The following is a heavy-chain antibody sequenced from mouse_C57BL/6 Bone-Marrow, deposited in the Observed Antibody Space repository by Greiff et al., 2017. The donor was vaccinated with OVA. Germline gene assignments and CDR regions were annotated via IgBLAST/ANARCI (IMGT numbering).Heavy chain of an antibody. D-gene: IGHD1-1*01. V-gene: IGHV14-4*01. CDR2: IDPENGDT. Sequence: EVQLQQSGAELVRPGASVKLSCTASGFNIKDDYMHWVKQRPEPGLEWIGWIDPENGDTEYASKFQGKATITADTSSNTAYLQLSSLTSEDTAVYYCTTRVTTVVDYYAMDYWGQGTSVTVSS. J-gene: IGHJ4*01. CDR3: TTRVTTVVDYYAMDY. CDR1: GFNIKDDY.